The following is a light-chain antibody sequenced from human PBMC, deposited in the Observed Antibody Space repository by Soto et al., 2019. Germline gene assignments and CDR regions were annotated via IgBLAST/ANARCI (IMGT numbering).Light chain of an antibody. V-gene: IGKV3-11*01. CDR3: QQRYNWLT. Sequence: IVLTQSPATLSLSPGERATLSCRAGQNIRTYLAWYQQKSGQAPRLLIHDASNRASGTPARFSGSGSGTDFTLTISRLEPEDSAVYYCQQRYNWLTFGGGTKVEIK. J-gene: IGKJ4*01. CDR2: DAS. CDR1: QNIRTY.